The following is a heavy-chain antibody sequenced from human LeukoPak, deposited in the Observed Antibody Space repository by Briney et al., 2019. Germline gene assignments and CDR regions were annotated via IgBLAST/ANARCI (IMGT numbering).Heavy chain of an antibody. CDR3: ARAAPVLRYFDWLFPNPDY. CDR1: GFTFSSYG. D-gene: IGHD3-9*01. Sequence: GRSLRLSCAASGFTFSSYGMHWVRQAPGKGLEWVAVISHDGSNKYYADSVKGRFTISRDNSKNTLYLQMNSLRAEDTAVYYCARAAPVLRYFDWLFPNPDYWGQGTLVTVSS. V-gene: IGHV3-30*03. CDR2: ISHDGSNK. J-gene: IGHJ4*02.